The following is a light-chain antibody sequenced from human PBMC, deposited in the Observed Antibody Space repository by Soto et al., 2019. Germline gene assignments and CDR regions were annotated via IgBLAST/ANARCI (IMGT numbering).Light chain of an antibody. CDR3: QQSYRTPYP. Sequence: DIQMTQSPSSLSAFVGDRVTITCRANQSISSYLNWYQQKPGKAPKLLIYAASTLQRGVSSRFSGSGSGTDFTLTIRSLQLDDFATYYCQQSYRTPYPFGQGTKVDIK. V-gene: IGKV1-39*01. J-gene: IGKJ2*01. CDR1: QSISSY. CDR2: AAS.